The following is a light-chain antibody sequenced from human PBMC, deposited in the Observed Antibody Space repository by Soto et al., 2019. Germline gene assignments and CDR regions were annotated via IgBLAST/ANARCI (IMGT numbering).Light chain of an antibody. V-gene: IGLV2-8*01. Sequence: QSALTQPPSASGSPGQSVTISCTGTSSDVGVYNSVSWYQHHPGKAPILMIYEVTKRPSGVPDRFSGSRSGNTASLTVSGLQAEDEAHYYCSSYAGSNNLVFGGGTKLTVL. CDR1: SSDVGVYNS. CDR3: SSYAGSNNLV. J-gene: IGLJ2*01. CDR2: EVT.